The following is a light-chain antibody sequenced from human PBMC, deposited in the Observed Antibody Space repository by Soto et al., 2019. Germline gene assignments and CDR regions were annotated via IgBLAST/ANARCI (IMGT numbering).Light chain of an antibody. CDR3: CSYAGSSTFVV. CDR2: EGS. Sequence: QSALTQPASVSGSPGQSITISCTGTSSDVGSYNLVSWYQQHPGKAPRLMIYEGSKRPSGVSNRFSGSKSGNTASLTFAGLQAEDGADYYCCSYAGSSTFVVFGGGTKVTVL. J-gene: IGLJ2*01. CDR1: SSDVGSYNL. V-gene: IGLV2-23*03.